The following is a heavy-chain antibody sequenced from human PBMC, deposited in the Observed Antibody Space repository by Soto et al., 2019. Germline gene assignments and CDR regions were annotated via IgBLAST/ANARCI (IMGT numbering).Heavy chain of an antibody. CDR3: ARERYYYDSSGYYNWFDP. V-gene: IGHV1-69*05. CDR2: IIPIFGTA. D-gene: IGHD3-22*01. CDR1: GGTFSSYA. Sequence: SVKVSCKASGGTFSSYAISWVRQAPGQGLEWMGGIIPIFGTANYAQKFQGRVTITRDTSASTAYMELSSLRSEDTAVYYCARERYYYDSSGYYNWFDPWGQGTLVTVSS. J-gene: IGHJ5*02.